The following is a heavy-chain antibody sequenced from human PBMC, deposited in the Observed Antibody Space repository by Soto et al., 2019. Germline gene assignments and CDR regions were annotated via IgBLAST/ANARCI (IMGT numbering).Heavy chain of an antibody. J-gene: IGHJ4*02. CDR3: ARVNTAMAEPFDY. V-gene: IGHV1-46*01. CDR1: GYTFTNYY. D-gene: IGHD5-18*01. Sequence: GASVKVSCKASGYTFTNYYMHWVRQAPGQGLEWMGIINPSGGSTVYAQKFQGRVTMTRDTSTSTVYMEMSSLRSEDTAVYYCARVNTAMAEPFDYWGQGTPVTVSS. CDR2: INPSGGST.